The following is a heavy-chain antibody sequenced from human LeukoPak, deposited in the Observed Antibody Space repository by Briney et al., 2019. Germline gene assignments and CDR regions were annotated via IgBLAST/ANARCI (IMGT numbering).Heavy chain of an antibody. CDR3: AKNTVTRSSYAFDI. CDR1: GGTFSSYA. D-gene: IGHD4-17*01. V-gene: IGHV1-69*05. CDR2: IIPIFGTA. J-gene: IGHJ3*02. Sequence: ASVKVSCKASGGTFSSYAISWVRQAPGQGLEWMGGIIPIFGTANYAQKFQGRVTMTTDTSTSTAYMELRSLRSDDTAVYYCAKNTVTRSSYAFDIWGQGTMVTVSS.